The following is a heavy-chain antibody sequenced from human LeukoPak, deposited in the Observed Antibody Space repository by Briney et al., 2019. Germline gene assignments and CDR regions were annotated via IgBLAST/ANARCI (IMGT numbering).Heavy chain of an antibody. D-gene: IGHD2-2*01. CDR1: GGSISSYY. J-gene: IGHJ4*02. Sequence: SEALSLTCTVPGGSISSYYWSWIRQPPGKGLEWIGYIYYSGSTNYNPSLKSRVTISVDTSKNQFSLKLSSVTAADTAVYYCARVLPTERYCSSTSCYGSDYWGQGTLVTVSS. V-gene: IGHV4-59*12. CDR3: ARVLPTERYCSSTSCYGSDY. CDR2: IYYSGST.